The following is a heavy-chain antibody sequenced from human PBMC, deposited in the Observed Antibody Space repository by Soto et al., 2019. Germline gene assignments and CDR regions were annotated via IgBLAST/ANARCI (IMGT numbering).Heavy chain of an antibody. J-gene: IGHJ3*02. Sequence: SETLSLTCTVSGGSISSYYWSWIRQPPGKGLEWIGYIYYSGSTNYNPSLKSRVTISVDTSKNQFSLKLSSVTAADTAVYYCARIFTSCDGGSCYWEGDAFDIWGQGTMVTVSS. CDR3: ARIFTSCDGGSCYWEGDAFDI. V-gene: IGHV4-59*01. D-gene: IGHD2-15*01. CDR2: IYYSGST. CDR1: GGSISSYY.